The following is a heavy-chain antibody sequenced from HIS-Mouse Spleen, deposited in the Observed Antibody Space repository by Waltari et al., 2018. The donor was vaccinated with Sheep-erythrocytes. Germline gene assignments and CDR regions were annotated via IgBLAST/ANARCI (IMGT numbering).Heavy chain of an antibody. CDR2: ISSSSSYI. V-gene: IGHV3-21*01. D-gene: IGHD1-26*01. CDR3: ARVASGATFDY. Sequence: WVRQAPGKGLEWVSSISSSSSYIYYADSVKGRFTISRDNAKNSLYLQMNSLRAEDTAVYYCARVASGATFDYWGQGTLVTVSS. J-gene: IGHJ4*02.